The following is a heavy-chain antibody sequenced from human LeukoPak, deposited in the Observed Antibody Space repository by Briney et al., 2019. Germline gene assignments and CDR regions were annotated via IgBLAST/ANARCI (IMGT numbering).Heavy chain of an antibody. CDR2: FGGSGASV. D-gene: IGHD3-10*01. CDR1: GFTFSTYG. J-gene: IGHJ4*02. Sequence: GGSLRLSCAASGFTFSTYGMSWVRQAPGKGLEWVSTFGGSGASVYYADSVKGRFTVSRDNSKNILYLQMNSLRVEDTAVYYCAKSGPYYYDYWGQGTLVTVSS. CDR3: AKSGPYYYDY. V-gene: IGHV3-23*01.